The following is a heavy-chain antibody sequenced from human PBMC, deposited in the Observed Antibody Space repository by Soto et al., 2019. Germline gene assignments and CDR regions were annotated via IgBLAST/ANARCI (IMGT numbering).Heavy chain of an antibody. CDR2: ITGSGGTI. V-gene: IGHV3-23*01. J-gene: IGHJ4*02. CDR1: GFSFSKYA. D-gene: IGHD3-22*01. Sequence: DVQLLESGGGLVQPGGSLRLSCAASGFSFSKYAMIWVRQAPGKGQEWVSGITGSGGTIEYAASVKGRFTISRDNSKNTVYLQMNSLRAEDTAMYYCATSEYYYDSSGLGYWGQGTLVTVSS. CDR3: ATSEYYYDSSGLGY.